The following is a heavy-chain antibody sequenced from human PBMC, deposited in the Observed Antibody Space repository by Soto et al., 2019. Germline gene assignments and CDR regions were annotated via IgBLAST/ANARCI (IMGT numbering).Heavy chain of an antibody. Sequence: EVQLVESGGGLVQPDRSLRLSCAASGFSFDDYAMHWVRQAPGKGLEWVSGISWKSGSIGYADSVKGRFTISRDNAKNSLYLQMTSLTGDDTALYYCAKSTGGTANGLDVWGQGTTVTVSS. D-gene: IGHD2-8*02. CDR3: AKSTGGTANGLDV. V-gene: IGHV3-9*01. CDR1: GFSFDDYA. CDR2: ISWKSGSI. J-gene: IGHJ6*02.